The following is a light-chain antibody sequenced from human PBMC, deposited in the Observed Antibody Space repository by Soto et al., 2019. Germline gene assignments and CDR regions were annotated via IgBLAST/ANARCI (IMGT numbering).Light chain of an antibody. J-gene: IGKJ3*01. Sequence: EILLTQSPGTLSLSPGERATLSCRASQSVNYSLAWYQQKPGQAPRLLIYGASSRATGIADRFSGSGSGTDFTLTISRLEHEDFAVYYCQQYRCSLFTFGPGTKVDIK. CDR2: GAS. CDR3: QQYRCSLFT. CDR1: QSVNYS. V-gene: IGKV3-20*01.